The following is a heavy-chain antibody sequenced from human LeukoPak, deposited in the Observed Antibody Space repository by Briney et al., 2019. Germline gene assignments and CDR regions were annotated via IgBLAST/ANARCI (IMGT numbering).Heavy chain of an antibody. Sequence: ASVKVSCKTSGYTFTRYGVTWVRQAPGQGLEWMGWISGYNGDTNYAQEFQGRVTMTTDTSTNTAYMELRSLRSDDTAVYYCAREAVRGVIGYWGQGTLVTVSS. D-gene: IGHD3-10*01. CDR2: ISGYNGDT. CDR3: AREAVRGVIGY. J-gene: IGHJ4*02. CDR1: GYTFTRYG. V-gene: IGHV1-18*01.